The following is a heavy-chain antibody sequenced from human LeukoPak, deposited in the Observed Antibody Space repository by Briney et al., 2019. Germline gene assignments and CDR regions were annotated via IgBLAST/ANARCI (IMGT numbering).Heavy chain of an antibody. D-gene: IGHD6-19*01. CDR2: IYYSGST. CDR1: GGSISSSYYY. Sequence: SETLSLTCTVSGGSISSSYYYWGWIRQPPGKGLEWIGSIYYSGSTYYNPSLKSRVTISVDTSKNQFSLKLRSVTAADTAVYYCARVSLAVAGTDYWGQGTLVTVSS. V-gene: IGHV4-39*01. J-gene: IGHJ4*02. CDR3: ARVSLAVAGTDY.